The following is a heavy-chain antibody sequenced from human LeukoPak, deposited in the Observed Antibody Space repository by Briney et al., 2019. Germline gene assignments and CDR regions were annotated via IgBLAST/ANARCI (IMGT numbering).Heavy chain of an antibody. D-gene: IGHD3-22*01. J-gene: IGHJ4*02. CDR3: ARDPPYYYDSSGDRFDY. V-gene: IGHV1-2*06. Sequence: ASVKVSCKASGYTFTDHYIHWVRQAPGQGLEWMGRINPNSGGTNFAQKFQGRVTMTRDTSISTAYMELSGLRSDDTAMYYCARDPPYYYDSSGDRFDYWGQGTLVTVSS. CDR2: INPNSGGT. CDR1: GYTFTDHY.